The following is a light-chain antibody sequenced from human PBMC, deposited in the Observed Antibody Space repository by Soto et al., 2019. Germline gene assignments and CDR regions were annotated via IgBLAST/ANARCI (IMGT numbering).Light chain of an antibody. CDR1: QTISSW. CDR3: QHYNSYSEA. CDR2: KAS. J-gene: IGKJ1*01. Sequence: DIQMTQSPSTLSGSVGDRVTITCRASQTISSWLAWYQQKPGKAPKLLIYKASTLTSGVPSRFSGSGSGTEFTLTISSLQPDDFATYYCQHYNSYSEAFGQGIKVELK. V-gene: IGKV1-5*03.